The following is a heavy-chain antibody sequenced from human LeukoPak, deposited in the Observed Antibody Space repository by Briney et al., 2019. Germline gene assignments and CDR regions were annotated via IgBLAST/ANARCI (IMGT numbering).Heavy chain of an antibody. V-gene: IGHV3-66*02. D-gene: IGHD3-10*01. CDR3: AKDCLITMVRGVQIQYYFDY. J-gene: IGHJ4*02. CDR1: GFTVSSNY. Sequence: PGGSLRLSCAASGFTVSSNYMSWVRQAPGKGLEWVSVIYSGGSTYYADSVKGRFTISRDNSKNTLYLQMNSLRAEGTAVYYCAKDCLITMVRGVQIQYYFDYWGQGILVTVSS. CDR2: IYSGGST.